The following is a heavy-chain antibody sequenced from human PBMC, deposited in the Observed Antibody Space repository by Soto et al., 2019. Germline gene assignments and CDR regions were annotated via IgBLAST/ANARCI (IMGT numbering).Heavy chain of an antibody. J-gene: IGHJ4*02. Sequence: GGPLRLSCAASGFTLSDYYISWIRQAPGKGLEWVSYISSSGTIIYHADSVKGRFTISRDNAKNSLFLQMNSLRAEDTAVYYCVTAVRTRLDNWGPGTLVTVSS. CDR3: VTAVRTRLDN. CDR2: ISSSGTII. V-gene: IGHV3-11*01. CDR1: GFTLSDYY. D-gene: IGHD3-10*01.